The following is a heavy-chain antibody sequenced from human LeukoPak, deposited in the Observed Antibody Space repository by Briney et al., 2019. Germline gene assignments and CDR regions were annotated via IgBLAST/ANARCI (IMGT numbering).Heavy chain of an antibody. V-gene: IGHV4-30-4*08. Sequence: SETLSLTCTVSGGSISSDNYYWSWIRQPPGKGLEWIGYIYYSGSTYYNPSLKSRVTISVDTSKSQFSLKLSSLTAADAAVYYCARVRTAAPTYYYYMDVWGKGTTVAVSS. CDR1: GGSISSDNYY. J-gene: IGHJ6*03. D-gene: IGHD2-2*01. CDR2: IYYSGST. CDR3: ARVRTAAPTYYYYMDV.